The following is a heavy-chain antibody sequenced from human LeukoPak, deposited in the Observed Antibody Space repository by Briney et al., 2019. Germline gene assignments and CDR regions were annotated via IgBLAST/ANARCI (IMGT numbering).Heavy chain of an antibody. Sequence: PSETLSLTCTVSGVSISSSNSYWGWIRQPPWKGLEWIGSIYYSGNTYYNASLKSQVSISIDTSKNQFSLRLTSVTAADTAVYYCAGSDDYGDLRSDAFDIWGQGTMVTVSS. D-gene: IGHD4-17*01. CDR1: GVSISSSNSY. CDR3: AGSDDYGDLRSDAFDI. J-gene: IGHJ3*02. V-gene: IGHV4-39*01. CDR2: IYYSGNT.